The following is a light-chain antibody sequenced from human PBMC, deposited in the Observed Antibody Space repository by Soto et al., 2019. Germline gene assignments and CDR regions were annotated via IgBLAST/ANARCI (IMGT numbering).Light chain of an antibody. CDR3: GSKAGSNKHVV. CDR2: EVT. Sequence: QSVLTQPPSASGSPGQSVTISCAGSSSDIGASNSVSWYQQHPGKAPKLFISEVTKRPSGVPDRFSGSKSGNTASLTVSGLQADDEADYYCGSKAGSNKHVVFGGGTKLTVL. CDR1: SSDIGASNS. J-gene: IGLJ2*01. V-gene: IGLV2-8*01.